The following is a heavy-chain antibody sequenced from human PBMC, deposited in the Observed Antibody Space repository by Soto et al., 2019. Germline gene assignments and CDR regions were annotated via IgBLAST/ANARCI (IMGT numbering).Heavy chain of an antibody. Sequence: QVQLQQWGAGLLKPSETLSLTCAVYGGSFSGYYWSWIRQPPGKGLEWIGEINHSGSTNYNPSLRSLVTISVDTSKNQFSLKLSSVTAADPGGYYCARGRGDYDLWGQVTLVTPSS. D-gene: IGHD4-17*01. J-gene: IGHJ5*02. CDR3: ARGRGDYDL. CDR1: GGSFSGYY. CDR2: INHSGST. V-gene: IGHV4-34*01.